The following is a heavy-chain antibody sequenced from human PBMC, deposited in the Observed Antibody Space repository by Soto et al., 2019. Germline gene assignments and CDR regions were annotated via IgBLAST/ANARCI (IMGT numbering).Heavy chain of an antibody. J-gene: IGHJ5*02. CDR2: ISAYNGNT. CDR1: GYTFTSDG. CDR3: ARVNAYCSGGSFYSGWFDP. D-gene: IGHD2-15*01. V-gene: IGHV1-18*01. Sequence: QVQLVQSGAEVKKPGASVKVSCKASGYTFTSDGISWVRQAPGQGLGWMGWISAYNGNTNYAQKLQGRVTMTTDTSTSTAYMELRSLRSDDTAVYYCARVNAYCSGGSFYSGWFDPWGQGTLVTVSS.